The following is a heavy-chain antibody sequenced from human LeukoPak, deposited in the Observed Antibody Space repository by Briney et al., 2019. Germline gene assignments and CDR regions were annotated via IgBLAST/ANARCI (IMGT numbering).Heavy chain of an antibody. V-gene: IGHV1-69*10. CDR2: IIPILGIA. CDR3: ARGRYCSSTSCLYFDY. CDR1: GGTFSSYA. Sequence: SVKVSCKASGGTFSSYAISWVRQAPGQGLEWMGWIIPILGIANYAQKFQGRVTITADKSTSTAYMELSSLRSEDTAVYYCARGRYCSSTSCLYFDYWGQGTLVTVSS. J-gene: IGHJ4*02. D-gene: IGHD2-2*01.